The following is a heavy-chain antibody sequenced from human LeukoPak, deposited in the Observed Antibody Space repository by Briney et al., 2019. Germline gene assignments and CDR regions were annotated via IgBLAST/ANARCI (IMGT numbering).Heavy chain of an antibody. V-gene: IGHV3-23*01. J-gene: IGHJ4*02. CDR2: ISSSGGST. CDR1: GFTFSSYA. D-gene: IGHD3-10*01. Sequence: GGSLRLSCAASGFTFSSYAMSWVRQAPGKGLEWVSTISSSGGSTYYADSVKGRFTISRDNSENTVYLQMNSLRAEDTALYYCAKLNYYGSYWGQGTLVIVSS. CDR3: AKLNYYGSY.